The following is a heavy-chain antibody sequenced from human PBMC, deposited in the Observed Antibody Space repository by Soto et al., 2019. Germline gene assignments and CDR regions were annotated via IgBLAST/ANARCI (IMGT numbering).Heavy chain of an antibody. D-gene: IGHD3-22*01. J-gene: IGHJ4*02. CDR1: GGSISSGGYY. Sequence: QVQLQESGPGLVKPSQTLSLTCTVSGGSISSGGYYWRWIRQHPGKGLEWIGYIYYSGSTYYNPSLKSRVTISVDTSKNQFSLKLSSVTAADTAGYYCARSAGYYDSSGYFPAYWGQGTLVTVSS. CDR3: ARSAGYYDSSGYFPAY. V-gene: IGHV4-31*03. CDR2: IYYSGST.